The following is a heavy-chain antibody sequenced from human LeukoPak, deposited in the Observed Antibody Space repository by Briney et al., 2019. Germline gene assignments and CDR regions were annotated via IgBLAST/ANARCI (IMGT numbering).Heavy chain of an antibody. Sequence: ASVKVSCKTSGYIFIDYQLNWVRQAPGEGLEWMAWINPNGGGTKYAQKFQDRLTMTWDTSTSTAYMELNTLTSDDTAVYYCAREAPMVGDSFDIWGHGTMVTVSS. D-gene: IGHD3-10*02. CDR1: GYIFIDYQ. V-gene: IGHV1-2*02. CDR3: AREAPMVGDSFDI. J-gene: IGHJ3*02. CDR2: INPNGGGT.